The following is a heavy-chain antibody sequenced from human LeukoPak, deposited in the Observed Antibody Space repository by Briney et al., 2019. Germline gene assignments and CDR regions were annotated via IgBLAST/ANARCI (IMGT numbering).Heavy chain of an antibody. CDR3: AKEAPTDYAFDI. CDR1: GFTFSSYG. CDR2: IRYDGSNK. D-gene: IGHD3/OR15-3a*01. J-gene: IGHJ3*02. V-gene: IGHV3-30*02. Sequence: GGSLRLSCAASGFTFSSYGMHWVRQAPGKGLEWVAFIRYDGSNKYYADSVKGRFTISRDNSKNTLYLQMNSLRAEDTAVYYCAKEAPTDYAFDIWGQGTMVTVS.